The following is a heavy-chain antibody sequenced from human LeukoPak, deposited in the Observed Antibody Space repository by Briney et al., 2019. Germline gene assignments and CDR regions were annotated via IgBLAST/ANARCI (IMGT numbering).Heavy chain of an antibody. V-gene: IGHV3-15*01. CDR2: IKSKSDGGTT. Sequence: PGGSLRLSCAASGFTFSNALMSRVRQAPGKGLEWVGRIKSKSDGGTTDYAAPVKGRFTISRDDSKTTVYLEMNSLKIEDTARYYCTTIAVAGSWGQGTLVTVSS. CDR1: GFTFSNAL. CDR3: TTIAVAGS. D-gene: IGHD6-19*01. J-gene: IGHJ4*02.